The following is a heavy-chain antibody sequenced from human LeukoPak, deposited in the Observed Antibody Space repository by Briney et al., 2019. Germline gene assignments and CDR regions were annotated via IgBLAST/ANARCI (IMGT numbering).Heavy chain of an antibody. Sequence: SETLSLTWTVSGGSISSYYWSWIRQPPGKGLEWIGYIYYSGSTNYNPSLKSRVTISVDTSKNQFSLKLSSVTAADTAVYYCARDLGITGTDYYYYMDVWGKGTTVTVSS. CDR2: IYYSGST. J-gene: IGHJ6*03. CDR1: GGSISSYY. CDR3: ARDLGITGTDYYYYMDV. V-gene: IGHV4-59*01. D-gene: IGHD1-20*01.